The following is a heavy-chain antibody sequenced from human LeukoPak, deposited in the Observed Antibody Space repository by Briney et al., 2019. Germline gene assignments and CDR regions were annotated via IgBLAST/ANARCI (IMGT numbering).Heavy chain of an antibody. CDR2: IYYSGSI. D-gene: IGHD4/OR15-4a*01. V-gene: IGHV4-39*07. J-gene: IGHJ6*03. CDR1: GGSISSSDYY. CDR3: ARGCKNYYYYMDV. Sequence: SETLSLTCTVSGGSISSSDYYWGWIRQPPGKGLEWIGSIYYSGSIYYNPSLKSRVTISVDTSKNQFSLKLSSVTAADSAVYYCARGCKNYYYYMDVWGKGTTVTVSS.